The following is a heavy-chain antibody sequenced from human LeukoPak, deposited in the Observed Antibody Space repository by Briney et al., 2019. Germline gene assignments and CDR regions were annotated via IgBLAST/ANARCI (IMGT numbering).Heavy chain of an antibody. CDR3: AHRKVDTPMGS. V-gene: IGHV2-5*02. CDR2: IYWDDDK. D-gene: IGHD5-18*01. J-gene: IGHJ5*02. CDR1: GFSLSTSGVG. Sequence: SGPTLVKPTTTLTLTGTFSGFSLSTSGVGVGWIRQPPGKALEWLAYIYWDDDKRYSPALKSRLTITKDTSKNQVVLTVTNMDTVDTATYFCAHRKVDTPMGSWGQGILVTVSS.